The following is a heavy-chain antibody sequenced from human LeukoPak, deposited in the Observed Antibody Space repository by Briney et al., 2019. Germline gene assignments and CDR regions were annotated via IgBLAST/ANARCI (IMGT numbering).Heavy chain of an antibody. D-gene: IGHD3-3*02. Sequence: GESLRLSCAASGFSFSTYTMNWARQAPGKGLEWVSSISGSGSYIYYSDSVKGRFTISRDNPKNSLSLQMNSLRAEDTAIYYCASHFWNYYRIDYWGQGILVTVSS. J-gene: IGHJ4*02. V-gene: IGHV3-21*01. CDR3: ASHFWNYYRIDY. CDR2: ISGSGSYI. CDR1: GFSFSTYT.